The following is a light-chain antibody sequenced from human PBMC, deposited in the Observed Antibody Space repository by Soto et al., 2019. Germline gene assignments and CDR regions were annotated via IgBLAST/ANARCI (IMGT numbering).Light chain of an antibody. CDR2: GSS. V-gene: IGKV1-12*01. CDR3: QQANTFPLT. CDR1: QGISTW. J-gene: IGKJ4*01. Sequence: DIQMTQSPSSVSASVGDRVTITCRASQGISTWLAWYQQKPGKAPNLLIYGSSSLQSGVPSRFSGSRSWTEFTLTISRLQPEDFATYFCQQANTFPLTFGGGTRVEI.